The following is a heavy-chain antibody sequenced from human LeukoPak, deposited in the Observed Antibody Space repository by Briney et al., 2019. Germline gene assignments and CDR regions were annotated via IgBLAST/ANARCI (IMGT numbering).Heavy chain of an antibody. CDR1: GFTFSDYS. V-gene: IGHV3-21*01. CDR2: ISTVSTYI. J-gene: IGHJ4*02. D-gene: IGHD5-24*01. Sequence: KPGGSLRLSCAACGFTFSDYSMKWPPQAPGQGLEGGSAISTVSTYIYYADLVKGSFTISRDNAKNSLYLQMNSLRAEDTAVYYCARGILELATYSFDFWGQGTLLTVSS. CDR3: ARGILELATYSFDF.